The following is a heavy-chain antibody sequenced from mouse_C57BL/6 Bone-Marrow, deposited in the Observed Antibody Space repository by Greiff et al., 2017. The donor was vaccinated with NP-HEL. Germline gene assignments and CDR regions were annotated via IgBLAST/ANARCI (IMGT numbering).Heavy chain of an antibody. J-gene: IGHJ4*01. D-gene: IGHD2-13*01. Sequence: QVQLKQSGAELARPGASVKLSCKASGYTFTSYGISWVKQRTGQGLEWIGEIYPRSGNTYYNEKFKGKATLTADKSSSTAYMELRSLTSEDSAVYFCARRRGEGAMDYWGQGTSVTVSS. CDR2: IYPRSGNT. CDR3: ARRRGEGAMDY. CDR1: GYTFTSYG. V-gene: IGHV1-81*01.